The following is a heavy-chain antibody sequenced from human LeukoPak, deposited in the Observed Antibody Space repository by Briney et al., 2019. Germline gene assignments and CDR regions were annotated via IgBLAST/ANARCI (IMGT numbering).Heavy chain of an antibody. D-gene: IGHD1-14*01. CDR2: ISSSGSTK. CDR3: ARAFVT. CDR1: GFTFSSYG. Sequence: PAGSLRLSCAASGFTFSSYGMNWVRQAPGKGLEWVSYISSSGSTKYYADSVKGRFTISRDNAKSSRYLQMNRLRAEDTAVDYCARAFVTGGQGTVVTVSS. V-gene: IGHV3-48*03. J-gene: IGHJ4*02.